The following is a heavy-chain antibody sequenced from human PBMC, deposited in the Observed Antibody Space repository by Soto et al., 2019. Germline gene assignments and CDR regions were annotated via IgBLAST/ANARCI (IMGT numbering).Heavy chain of an antibody. V-gene: IGHV3-23*01. Sequence: GGSLRLSCAASGFTFSSYAMSWVRQAPGKGLEWVSAISGSGGSTYSAYSVKGRFTISRDNSKNTMYLQMNSLRAEETAVYYCAKIVVSMVRGDWFDPWGQGTLVTVSS. CDR3: AKIVVSMVRGDWFDP. D-gene: IGHD3-10*01. CDR2: ISGSGGST. J-gene: IGHJ5*02. CDR1: GFTFSSYA.